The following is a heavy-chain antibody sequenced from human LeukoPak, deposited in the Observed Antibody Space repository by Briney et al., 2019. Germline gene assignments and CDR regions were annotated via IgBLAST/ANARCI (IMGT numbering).Heavy chain of an antibody. J-gene: IGHJ3*02. D-gene: IGHD3-10*01. Sequence: PGGSLRLSCAASGFTVSNNYMSWVRQAPGKGLEWVSVIYSGGNTYYADSVKGRFAISRDYSRNTVYLQMNSLRAEDTAVYYCARESGFGELFPYAFDIRGQGTVVTVSS. CDR2: IYSGGNT. CDR1: GFTVSNNY. CDR3: ARESGFGELFPYAFDI. V-gene: IGHV3-53*01.